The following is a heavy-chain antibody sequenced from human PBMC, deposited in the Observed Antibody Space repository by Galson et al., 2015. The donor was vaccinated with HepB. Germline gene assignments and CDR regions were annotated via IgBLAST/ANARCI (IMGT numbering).Heavy chain of an antibody. D-gene: IGHD6-19*01. CDR1: GYTFTSYA. CDR2: INANTGNL. Sequence: SVKVSCKASGYTFTSYAISWVRQAHGQGLEEMGWINANTGNLTYAQGFTGRFVFSMDTSVSMAYLHISSLKAEDTRKGPGGIAVAGTAAIIRVATIDYWGQGTLVTVSS. V-gene: IGHV7-4-1*04. J-gene: IGHJ4*02. CDR3: GIAVAGTAAIIRVATIDY.